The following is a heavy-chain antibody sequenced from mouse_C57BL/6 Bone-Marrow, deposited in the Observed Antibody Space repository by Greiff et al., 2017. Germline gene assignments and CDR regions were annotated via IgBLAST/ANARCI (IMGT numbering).Heavy chain of an antibody. CDR3: ARGDYYGSSGAY. J-gene: IGHJ3*01. CDR2: IHPNSGST. D-gene: IGHD1-1*01. Sequence: VQLQQPGAELVKPGASVKLSCKASGYTFTSYWMHWVKQRPGQGLEWIGMIHPNSGSTNYNEKFKSKATLTVDKSSSTAYMQLSSLTSEDSAVYYCARGDYYGSSGAYWGQGTLVTVSA. V-gene: IGHV1-64*01. CDR1: GYTFTSYW.